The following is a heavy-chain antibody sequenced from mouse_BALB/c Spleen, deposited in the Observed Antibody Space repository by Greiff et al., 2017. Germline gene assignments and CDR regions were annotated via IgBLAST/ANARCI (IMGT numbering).Heavy chain of an antibody. D-gene: IGHD1-2*01. Sequence: GKLVESGPGLVAPSQSLSLTCTVSGFSLTSYGVHWVRQPPGKGLEWLGVIWAGGSTNYNSALMSRLSISKDNSKSQVFLKMNSLQTDDTAMYYCARARPGFAYWGQGTLVTVSA. CDR1: GFSLTSYG. CDR2: IWAGGST. V-gene: IGHV2-9*02. CDR3: ARARPGFAY. J-gene: IGHJ3*01.